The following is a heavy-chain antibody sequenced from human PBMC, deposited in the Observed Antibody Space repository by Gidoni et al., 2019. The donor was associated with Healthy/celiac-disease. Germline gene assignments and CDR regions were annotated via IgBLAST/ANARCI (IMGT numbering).Heavy chain of an antibody. Sequence: EVQLVESGGGLVQPGGPLRLSCAPSGFTFSSYWMHWVRQAPGKGLAWVSRINSDGSSTSYADSVKGRFTISRDNAKNTLYLQMNSLRAEDTAVYYCARVQQHSGSRNDAFDIWGQGTMVTVSS. J-gene: IGHJ3*02. CDR1: GFTFSSYW. D-gene: IGHD1-26*01. CDR3: ARVQQHSGSRNDAFDI. CDR2: INSDGSST. V-gene: IGHV3-74*01.